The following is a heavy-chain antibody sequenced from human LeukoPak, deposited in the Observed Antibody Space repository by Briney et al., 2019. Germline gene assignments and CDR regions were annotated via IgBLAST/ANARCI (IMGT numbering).Heavy chain of an antibody. D-gene: IGHD6-19*01. CDR1: GCSISPYY. V-gene: IGHV4-4*07. CDR2: IYTSGNT. J-gene: IGHJ4*02. Sequence: SETLSLTCTVSGCSISPYYWNWIRQPAGKGLEWIGRIYTSGNTNYNSSLKSRVTMSVDTSKNQFSLKLKSVTAADTAVYYCAREASGWNFDHWGQGTLVTVSS. CDR3: AREASGWNFDH.